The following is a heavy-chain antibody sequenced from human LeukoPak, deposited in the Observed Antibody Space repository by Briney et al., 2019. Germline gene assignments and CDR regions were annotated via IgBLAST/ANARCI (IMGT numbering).Heavy chain of an antibody. CDR3: ARYHLGSYRDPFDH. J-gene: IGHJ4*02. CDR1: GFTFSSYA. V-gene: IGHV3-48*04. CDR2: ITYGSDTI. D-gene: IGHD3-10*01. Sequence: PGGSLRLSCAASGFTFSSYAMHWLRQAPGKGLEWVAYITYGSDTIFYADSVKGRFTVSRDNAKNSLYLQMDSLRAEDTAVYYCARYHLGSYRDPFDHWGQGTLVTVSS.